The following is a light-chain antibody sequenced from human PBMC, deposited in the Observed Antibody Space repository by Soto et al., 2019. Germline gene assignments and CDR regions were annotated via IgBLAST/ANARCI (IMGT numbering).Light chain of an antibody. CDR3: QHYNDYVVWT. Sequence: DIHMTPSPATLSASVGDRVTITCRASQSINNWLDWYQQKPGKAPTLLIYDVSSLGSGVPSRFSGSGSGTEFTLTISSLQPDDFATYYCQHYNDYVVWTFGQGTKVDI. CDR2: DVS. V-gene: IGKV1-5*01. J-gene: IGKJ1*01. CDR1: QSINNW.